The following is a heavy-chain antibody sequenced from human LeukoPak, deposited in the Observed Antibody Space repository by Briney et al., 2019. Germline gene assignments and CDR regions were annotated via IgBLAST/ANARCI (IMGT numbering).Heavy chain of an antibody. CDR1: GFTFSSYE. CDR2: ISSSGSTI. Sequence: GGSLRLSCAASGFTFSSYEMNWVRQAPGKGLEWVSYISSSGSTIYYADSVKGRFTISRDNSKNTLYLQMNSLRAEDTAVYYCAKDPREIVVGMVDYWGQGTLVTVSS. J-gene: IGHJ4*02. CDR3: AKDPREIVVGMVDY. V-gene: IGHV3-48*03. D-gene: IGHD3-22*01.